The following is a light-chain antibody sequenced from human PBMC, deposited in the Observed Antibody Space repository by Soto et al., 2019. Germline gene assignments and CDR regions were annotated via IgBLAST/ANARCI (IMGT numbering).Light chain of an antibody. CDR2: DAS. CDR3: PQRSNWQVT. V-gene: IGKV3-11*01. J-gene: IGKJ5*01. CDR1: QSVSSS. Sequence: EIGMSQYPVTRSLSQEERATLSFRASQSVSSSLAWYQQKPGQAPRLLIYDASNRATGIPARFSGGGSGADFTLTISSLEPEDFAVYYCPQRSNWQVTLGQGTRLEIK.